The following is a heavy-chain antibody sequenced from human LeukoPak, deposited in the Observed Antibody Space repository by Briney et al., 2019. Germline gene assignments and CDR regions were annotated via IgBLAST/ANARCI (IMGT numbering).Heavy chain of an antibody. CDR2: INHSGST. V-gene: IGHV4-34*01. D-gene: IGHD6-13*01. CDR1: GGSFSVYY. J-gene: IGHJ4*02. CDR3: ARDSGQQLAWV. Sequence: PSETLSLTCAVYGGSFSVYYWSWIRQPPGKGLEWIGEINHSGSTNYNPSLKSRVTISVDTSKNQFSLKLSSVTAADTAVYYCARDSGQQLAWVWGQGTLVTVSS.